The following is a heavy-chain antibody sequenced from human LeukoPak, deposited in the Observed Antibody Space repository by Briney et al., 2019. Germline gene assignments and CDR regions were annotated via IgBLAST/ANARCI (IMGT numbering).Heavy chain of an antibody. V-gene: IGHV4-34*01. CDR2: INHSGST. D-gene: IGHD3-22*01. CDR1: GGSFSGYY. CDR3: ARAGPFESYDSSGYPIGY. J-gene: IGHJ4*02. Sequence: ASETLSLTCAVYGGSFSGYYWSWIRQPPGKGLEWIGEINHSGSTNYNPSLKSRVTISVDTSKNQFSLKLSSVTAADTAVYYCARAGPFESYDSSGYPIGYWGQGTLVTVSS.